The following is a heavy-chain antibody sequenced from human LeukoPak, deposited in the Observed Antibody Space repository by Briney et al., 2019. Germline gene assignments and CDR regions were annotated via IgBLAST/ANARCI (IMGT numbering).Heavy chain of an antibody. Sequence: SETLSLTCTVSGGSISNYYWSWIRQPPGKGLEWIGNIYYSGSTNYNPSLKSRVTISVDTFKKQFSLKLSSVTAADTAVYYCARVYCGGGGCYYGMDVWGQGTTVTVSS. CDR3: ARVYCGGGGCYYGMDV. V-gene: IGHV4-59*01. CDR1: GGSISNYY. D-gene: IGHD2-15*01. J-gene: IGHJ6*02. CDR2: IYYSGST.